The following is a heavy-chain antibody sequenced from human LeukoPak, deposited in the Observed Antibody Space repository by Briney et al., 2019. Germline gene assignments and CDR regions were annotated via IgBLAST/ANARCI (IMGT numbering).Heavy chain of an antibody. Sequence: SETLSCTCAVCGGSFSGYYWRWHRQPPGKGLEWSVKINHSGSTNYNPSLKSRVTISVDTSNNHFSLQRSPVTAADTAVYYCTRAWVDDYYYSGIDVWGQGTTVTVSS. CDR3: TRAWVDDYYYSGIDV. D-gene: IGHD3-9*01. J-gene: IGHJ6*02. CDR1: GGSFSGYY. V-gene: IGHV4-34*01. CDR2: INHSGST.